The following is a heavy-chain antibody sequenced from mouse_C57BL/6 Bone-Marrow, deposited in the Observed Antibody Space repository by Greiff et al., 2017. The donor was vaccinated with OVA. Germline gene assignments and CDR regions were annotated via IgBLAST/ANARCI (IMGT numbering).Heavy chain of an antibody. CDR1: GFTFSSYG. CDR3: ARQWTGTVLYYAMDY. V-gene: IGHV5-6*01. CDR2: ISSGGSYT. D-gene: IGHD4-1*01. J-gene: IGHJ4*01. Sequence: EVKLVESGGDLVKPGGSLKLSCAASGFTFSSYGMSWVRQTPDKRLEWVATISSGGSYTYYPDSVKGRFTISRDNAKNTLYLQMSSLKSEDTAMYYCARQWTGTVLYYAMDYWGQGTSVTVSS.